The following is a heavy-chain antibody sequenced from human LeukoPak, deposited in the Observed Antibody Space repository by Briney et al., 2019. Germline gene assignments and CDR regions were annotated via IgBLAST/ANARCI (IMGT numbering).Heavy chain of an antibody. D-gene: IGHD6-19*01. CDR2: INPNSGGT. J-gene: IGHJ4*02. Sequence: GASVKVSCKASGYTFTGYYMHWVRQAPGQGLEWMGWINPNSGGTNYAQKFQGRVTMTRDTSISTAYMELSKLRSDDTAVYYCARETGEQWLPQYWGQGTLVTVSS. CDR1: GYTFTGYY. V-gene: IGHV1-2*02. CDR3: ARETGEQWLPQY.